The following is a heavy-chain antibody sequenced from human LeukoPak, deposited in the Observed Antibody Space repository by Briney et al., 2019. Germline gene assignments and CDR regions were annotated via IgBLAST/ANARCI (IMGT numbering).Heavy chain of an antibody. CDR1: GFTFSSYW. CDR2: FKSDGSST. CDR3: ASGRWSGYLDY. Sequence: SGGSLRLSCAASGFTFSSYWMHWVRQAPGKGLVWVSRFKSDGSSTSYADSVKGRFTISRDNAKNTLYLQMNSLRAEDTAVYYCASGRWSGYLDYWGQGTLVTVSS. V-gene: IGHV3-74*01. D-gene: IGHD3-3*01. J-gene: IGHJ4*02.